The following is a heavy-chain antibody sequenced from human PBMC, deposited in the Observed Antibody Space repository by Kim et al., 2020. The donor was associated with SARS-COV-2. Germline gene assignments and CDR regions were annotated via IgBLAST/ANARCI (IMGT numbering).Heavy chain of an antibody. J-gene: IGHJ4*02. CDR1: GFTFTNYG. Sequence: GRSLRLSCAASGFTFTNYGIHWVRQAPGKGLEWVASILHDGTNKYYAESVKGRFTISKDNSKNTLYLQMNSLRGEDTAVYYCAKQGYETSVVTSYLDHWGQGTLVAVSS. CDR3: AKQGYETSVVTSYLDH. D-gene: IGHD3-16*02. CDR2: ILHDGTNK. V-gene: IGHV3-30*18.